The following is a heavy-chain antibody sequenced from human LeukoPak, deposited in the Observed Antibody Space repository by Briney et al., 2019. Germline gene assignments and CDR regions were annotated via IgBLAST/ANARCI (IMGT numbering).Heavy chain of an antibody. V-gene: IGHV3-30*02. D-gene: IGHD1-26*01. CDR2: IHHDGSNK. J-gene: IGHJ4*02. CDR1: GFTFSSYG. Sequence: GGSLRLSCAASGFTFSSYGMHWVRQAPGKGLDWVAFIHHDGSNKYYADSVKGRFTISRDNAKNTLYLQMNSLRAEDTAVYYCTRSGLDVGDYWGQGTLVTVSS. CDR3: TRSGLDVGDY.